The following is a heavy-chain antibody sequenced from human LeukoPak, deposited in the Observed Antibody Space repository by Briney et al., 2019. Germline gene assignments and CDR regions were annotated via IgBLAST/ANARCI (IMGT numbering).Heavy chain of an antibody. D-gene: IGHD5-18*01. V-gene: IGHV3-48*01. CDR3: ARDPTDTAMVTGDY. Sequence: GGSLRLSCAASGFTFSSYSMNRVRQAPGKGLEWVSYISSSSSTIYYADSVKGRFTISRDNAKNSLYLQMNSLRAEDTAVYYCARDPTDTAMVTGDYWGQGTLVTVSS. J-gene: IGHJ4*02. CDR1: GFTFSSYS. CDR2: ISSSSSTI.